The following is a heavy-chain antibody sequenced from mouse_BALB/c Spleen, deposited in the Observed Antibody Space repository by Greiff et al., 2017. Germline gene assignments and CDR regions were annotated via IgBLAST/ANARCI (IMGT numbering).Heavy chain of an antibody. D-gene: IGHD2-1*01. CDR3: ARKIYYGNYDYAMDY. Sequence: EVKLMESGGGLVKPGGSLKLSCAASGFAFSSYDMSWVRQTPEKRLEWVAYISSGGGSTYYPDTVKGRFTISRDNAKNTLYLQMSSLKSEDTAMYYCARKIYYGNYDYAMDYWGQGTSVTVSS. CDR2: ISSGGGST. J-gene: IGHJ4*01. V-gene: IGHV5-12-1*01. CDR1: GFAFSSYD.